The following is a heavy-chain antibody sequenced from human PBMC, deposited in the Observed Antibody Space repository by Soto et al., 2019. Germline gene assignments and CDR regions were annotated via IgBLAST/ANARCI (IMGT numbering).Heavy chain of an antibody. D-gene: IGHD1-7*01. CDR3: AKNQERELPRVIDF. Sequence: GGSLRLSCATSGLTFSNYAMSWARQAPGGGLEWVSSMSGSSSTTYYADSVRGRFTISRDRSKNTLYLQMSSLRAEDTALYYCAKNQERELPRVIDFWGQGTLVTVSS. CDR2: MSGSSSTT. V-gene: IGHV3-23*01. CDR1: GLTFSNYA. J-gene: IGHJ4*02.